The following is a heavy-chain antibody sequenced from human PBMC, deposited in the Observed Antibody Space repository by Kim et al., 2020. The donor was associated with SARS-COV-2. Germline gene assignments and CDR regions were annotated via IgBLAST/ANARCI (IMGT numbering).Heavy chain of an antibody. J-gene: IGHJ3*02. Sequence: GGSLRLSCAASGFTVSSNYMSWVRQAPGKGLEWVSVIYSGGSTYYADSVKGRFTISRDNSKNTLYLQMNSLRAEDTAVYYCARHSSSWHFDAFDIWGQGTMVTVSS. CDR3: ARHSSSWHFDAFDI. V-gene: IGHV3-53*01. CDR2: IYSGGST. CDR1: GFTVSSNY. D-gene: IGHD6-13*01.